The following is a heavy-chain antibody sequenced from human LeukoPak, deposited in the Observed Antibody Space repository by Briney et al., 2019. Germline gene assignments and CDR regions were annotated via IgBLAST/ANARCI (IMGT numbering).Heavy chain of an antibody. D-gene: IGHD3-9*01. V-gene: IGHV3-21*01. Sequence: GGSLRLSCAASGFTFNTYTMNWVRQAPGRGLEWVSSITASSTAIYSADSVKGRFTISRDNAKNFLYLQMNSLRAEDTAVYYCARTYYDILTGYNPCFDYWGQGILVTVSS. CDR1: GFTFNTYT. CDR3: ARTYYDILTGYNPCFDY. CDR2: ITASSTAI. J-gene: IGHJ4*02.